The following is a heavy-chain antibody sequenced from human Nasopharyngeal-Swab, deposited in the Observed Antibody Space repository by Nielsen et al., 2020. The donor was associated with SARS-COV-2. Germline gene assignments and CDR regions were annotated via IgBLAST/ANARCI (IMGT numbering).Heavy chain of an antibody. V-gene: IGHV3-74*01. D-gene: IGHD3-10*01. CDR2: IDVGGIST. Sequence: PGKGLVWVSHIDVGGISTNYADSVQGRFTISRDNAKNTLSLQMNSLRDEDSAIYYCTRGGFSHSMDVWGQGTTVTVSS. CDR3: TRGGFSHSMDV. J-gene: IGHJ6*02.